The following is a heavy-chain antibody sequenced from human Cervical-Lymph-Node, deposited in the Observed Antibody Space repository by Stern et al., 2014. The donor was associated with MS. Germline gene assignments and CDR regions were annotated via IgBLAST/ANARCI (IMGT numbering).Heavy chain of an antibody. V-gene: IGHV1-69*01. Sequence: VQLVQSGAEVKKPGSSVKVSCKASGGTFSTYAISWVRQAPGQRLEWMGGIIPIFGTANYAQKFQGRVTITAYESPTSAYMELSSLRAEDTAVYYCALSGSPPYNWFDPWGQGTLVTVSS. J-gene: IGHJ5*02. CDR1: GGTFSTYA. D-gene: IGHD3-10*01. CDR3: ALSGSPPYNWFDP. CDR2: IIPIFGTA.